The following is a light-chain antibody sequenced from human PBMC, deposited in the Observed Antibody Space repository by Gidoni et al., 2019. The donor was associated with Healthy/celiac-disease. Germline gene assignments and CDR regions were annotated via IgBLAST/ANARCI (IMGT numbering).Light chain of an antibody. CDR1: QSISSW. CDR2: KAS. Sequence: DIQMTQSPSTLSASVGDRVTITCRASQSISSWLAWYQQKPGKAPKLLIYKASSLGSGVPSRFSGSGSGTEFTLTISSLQPDDFATYYCQQYNLYTFGQGTKLEIK. V-gene: IGKV1-5*03. CDR3: QQYNLYT. J-gene: IGKJ2*01.